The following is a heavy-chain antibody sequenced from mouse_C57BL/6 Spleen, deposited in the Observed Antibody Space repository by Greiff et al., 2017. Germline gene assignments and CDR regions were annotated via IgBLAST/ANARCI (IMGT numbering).Heavy chain of an antibody. D-gene: IGHD1-1*01. V-gene: IGHV3-8*01. CDR1: GYSITSDY. J-gene: IGHJ1*03. CDR2: ISYSGST. CDR3: ARGGVTTVVADWYFDV. Sequence: EVKLQESGPGLAKPSQTLSLSCSVTGYSITSDYWNWIRKFPGNKLEYMGYISYSGSTYYNPSLKSRISITRDTSKNQYYLQLNSVTTEDTATYYCARGGVTTVVADWYFDVWGTGTTVTVSS.